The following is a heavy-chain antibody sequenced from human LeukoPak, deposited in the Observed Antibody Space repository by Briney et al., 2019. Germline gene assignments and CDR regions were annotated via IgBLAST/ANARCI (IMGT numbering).Heavy chain of an antibody. V-gene: IGHV3-15*01. Sequence: GGSLRLSCAASGFTFSNAWMSWVRQAPGKGLEWVGRIKSKTDGGTTDYAAPVKGRFTISRDDSKNTLYLQMNSLKTEDTAVYYCTTERWGSGSYFYYYYYYGVDVWGKGTTVTVSS. CDR3: TTERWGSGSYFYYYYYYGVDV. D-gene: IGHD3-10*01. CDR2: IKSKTDGGTT. J-gene: IGHJ6*04. CDR1: GFTFSNAW.